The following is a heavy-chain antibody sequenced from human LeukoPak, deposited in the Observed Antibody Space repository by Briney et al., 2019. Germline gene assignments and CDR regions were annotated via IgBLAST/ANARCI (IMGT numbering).Heavy chain of an antibody. J-gene: IGHJ4*02. V-gene: IGHV1-69*13. CDR3: ARAEMATITPFNY. D-gene: IGHD5-24*01. CDR2: IIPIFGTA. CDR1: RGTFSSYA. Sequence: ASVKVSCKASRGTFSSYAISWVRQAPGQGLEWMGGIIPIFGTANYAQKFQGRVTITADESTSTAYMELSSLRSEDTAVYYCARAEMATITPFNYWGQGTLVTVSS.